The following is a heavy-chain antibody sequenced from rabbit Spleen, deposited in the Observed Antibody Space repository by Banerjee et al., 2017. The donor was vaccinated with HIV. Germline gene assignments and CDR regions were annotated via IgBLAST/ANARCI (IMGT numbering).Heavy chain of an antibody. J-gene: IGHJ6*01. CDR2: IDPIFGIT. CDR3: ARDTSTSFSTYGMDL. CDR1: GFDFSNYG. D-gene: IGHD1-1*01. V-gene: IGHV1S47*01. Sequence: QEQLVESGGGLVQPGGSLKLSCKASGFDFSNYGVSWVRQAPGKGLEWIGYIDPIFGITYFANWVNGRFTISSHNAQNTVFLQMTSLTAADTATYFCARDTSTSFSTYGMDLWGPGTLVTVS.